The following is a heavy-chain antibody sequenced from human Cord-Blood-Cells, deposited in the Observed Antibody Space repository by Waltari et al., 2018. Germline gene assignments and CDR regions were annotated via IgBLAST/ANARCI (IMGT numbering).Heavy chain of an antibody. CDR2: INPNSGGT. CDR1: GYTFTGYY. J-gene: IGHJ4*02. D-gene: IGHD6-25*01. V-gene: IGHV1-2*04. Sequence: QVQLVQSGAEVKKPGASVKVSCKASGYTFTGYYMHWVRPAPGQGLEWMGWINPNSGGTNYAQKFQGWVTMTRDTSISTAYMELSRLRSDDTAVYYCARETGASIKYYFDYWGQGTLVTVSS. CDR3: ARETGASIKYYFDY.